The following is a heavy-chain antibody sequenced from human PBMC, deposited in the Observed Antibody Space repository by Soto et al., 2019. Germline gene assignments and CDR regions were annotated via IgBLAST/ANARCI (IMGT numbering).Heavy chain of an antibody. J-gene: IGHJ4*02. Sequence: ASVKVSCKASGYTFTSYGISWVRQAPGQGLEWMGWIIAFIGKTNYAQKFQGRVTMTTDKSTSTAYMELSSLRSEDTAVYYCARDGLVITGTTAFDYWGQGTLVTVS. D-gene: IGHD1-20*01. CDR1: GYTFTSYG. V-gene: IGHV1-18*01. CDR2: IIAFIGKT. CDR3: ARDGLVITGTTAFDY.